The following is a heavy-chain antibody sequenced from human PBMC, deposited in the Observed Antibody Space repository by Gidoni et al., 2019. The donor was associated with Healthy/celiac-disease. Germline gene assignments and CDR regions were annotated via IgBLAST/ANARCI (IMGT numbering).Heavy chain of an antibody. Sequence: QLQLQESGPGLVKPSETLSLTCTVSGGSIRSRSYYWGGNRQPPGKGLVWIGSLYYSGSTYYNPSLKSRVTISVDTSKNQFSLKLSSVTAADTAVYYCARQELKVLWFGTEEQWLPLDYWGQGTLVTVSS. CDR1: GGSIRSRSYY. CDR2: LYYSGST. J-gene: IGHJ4*02. V-gene: IGHV4-39*01. CDR3: ARQELKVLWFGTEEQWLPLDY. D-gene: IGHD3-10*01.